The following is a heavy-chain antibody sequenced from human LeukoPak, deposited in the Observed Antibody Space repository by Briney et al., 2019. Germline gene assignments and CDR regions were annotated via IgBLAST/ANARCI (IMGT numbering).Heavy chain of an antibody. V-gene: IGHV1-2*02. CDR1: GYIFTVYY. Sequence: ASVKVSCKASGYIFTVYYIHWVRQAPGQGLEYMRWINPNSGGTNYAQKFQGRVTMTRDTSISTAYMEVSRLTSDDTAVYYCALYSSGLFDPWGQGTLVTVSS. D-gene: IGHD6-19*01. CDR3: ALYSSGLFDP. J-gene: IGHJ5*02. CDR2: INPNSGGT.